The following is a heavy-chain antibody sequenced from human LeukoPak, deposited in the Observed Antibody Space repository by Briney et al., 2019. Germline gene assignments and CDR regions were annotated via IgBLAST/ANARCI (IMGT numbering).Heavy chain of an antibody. V-gene: IGHV3-74*01. CDR3: VSFYETY. CDR1: GNYW. CDR2: INSDGSWT. D-gene: IGHD2/OR15-2a*01. J-gene: IGHJ4*02. Sequence: GGSQRLSCAVAGNYWMHWVRQVPGKGLVWVSHINSDGSWTSYADSVKGRFTISKDNAKNTVYLQMNSLRAEDTAVYYCVSFYETYWGRGTLVTVSS.